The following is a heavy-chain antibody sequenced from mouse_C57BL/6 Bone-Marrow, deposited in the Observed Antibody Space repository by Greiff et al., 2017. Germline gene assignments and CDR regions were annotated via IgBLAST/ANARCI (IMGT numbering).Heavy chain of an antibody. V-gene: IGHV1-64*01. CDR3: ARNYGNYDLFDY. D-gene: IGHD2-1*01. CDR1: GYTFTSYW. J-gene: IGHJ2*01. Sequence: QVQLQQPGAELVKPGASVKLSCKASGYTFTSYWMHWVKQRPGQGLEWIGMIHPNSGSTNYNEKFKSKATLTVDKSYSTAYMQLSSLTSEDSAVYYCARNYGNYDLFDYWGQGTTLTVSS. CDR2: IHPNSGST.